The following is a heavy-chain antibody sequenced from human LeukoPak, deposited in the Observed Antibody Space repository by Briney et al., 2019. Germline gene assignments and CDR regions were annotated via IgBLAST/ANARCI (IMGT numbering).Heavy chain of an antibody. CDR2: IKSKTDGGTT. D-gene: IGHD3-3*01. CDR1: GFTFSSYW. J-gene: IGHJ4*02. CDR3: TTEMNGDTYYDFWSGYYY. Sequence: GGSLRLSCAASGFTFSSYWMHWVRQAPGKGLVWVGRIKSKTDGGTTDYAAPVKGRFTISRDDSKNTLYLQMNSLKTEDTAVYYCTTEMNGDTYYDFWSGYYYWGQGTLVTVSS. V-gene: IGHV3-15*01.